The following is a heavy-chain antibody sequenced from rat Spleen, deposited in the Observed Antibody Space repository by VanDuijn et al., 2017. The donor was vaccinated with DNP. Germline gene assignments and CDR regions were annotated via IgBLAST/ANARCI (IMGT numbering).Heavy chain of an antibody. J-gene: IGHJ2*01. CDR1: GFTFSDYN. V-gene: IGHV5S23*01. CDR3: ASGHLFDY. Sequence: EVQLVESGGGLVQPGRSLKLSCAASGFTFSDYNMTWIRQVPGKGLEWVASITAGGEYTYSPDSVKGRFTISRDNTKNTLYLQMNSLRSEDTATYYCASGHLFDYWGQGVMVTVSS. CDR2: ITAGGEYT.